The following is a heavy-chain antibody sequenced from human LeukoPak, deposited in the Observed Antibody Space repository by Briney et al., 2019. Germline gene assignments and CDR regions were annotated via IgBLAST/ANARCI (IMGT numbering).Heavy chain of an antibody. J-gene: IGHJ4*02. CDR3: ATGPYYYGSGSSIY. CDR1: GYTLTELS. V-gene: IGHV1-24*01. Sequence: GASVKVSCKVSGYTLTELSMHWVRQAPGKGLEWMGGFDPGDGETIYAQKFQGRVTMTEDTSTDTAYMELSSLRSEDTAVYYCATGPYYYGSGSSIYWGQGTLVTVSS. CDR2: FDPGDGET. D-gene: IGHD3-10*01.